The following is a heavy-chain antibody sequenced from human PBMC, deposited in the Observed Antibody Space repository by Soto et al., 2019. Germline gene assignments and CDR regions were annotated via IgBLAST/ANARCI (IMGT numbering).Heavy chain of an antibody. V-gene: IGHV3-23*01. CDR3: ARGGRGWSPFDY. J-gene: IGHJ4*02. CDR1: GFTFSSYA. Sequence: EVQLLESGGGLVQPGGSLRLSCAASGFTFSSYAMSWVRQAPGKGLEWVSAISGSGGSTYYAASVKGRFTISRDNSKNTLYLQMNSLRAEDTAVYYCARGGRGWSPFDYWGQGTLVTVSS. CDR2: ISGSGGST. D-gene: IGHD3-3*01.